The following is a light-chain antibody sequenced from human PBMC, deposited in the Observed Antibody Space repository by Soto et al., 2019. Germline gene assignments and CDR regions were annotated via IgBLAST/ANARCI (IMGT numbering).Light chain of an antibody. CDR2: GAS. Sequence: DIEMTQSPSSLSASVGDRATITCRASQSISTYLNWYQQKGGKAPKLLIHGASGLQSGVPLRFSGSGSGTDFTLTISSLQPEDFATYYCQQGYSTLLSFGGGTTVELK. J-gene: IGKJ4*01. CDR1: QSISTY. CDR3: QQGYSTLLS. V-gene: IGKV1-39*01.